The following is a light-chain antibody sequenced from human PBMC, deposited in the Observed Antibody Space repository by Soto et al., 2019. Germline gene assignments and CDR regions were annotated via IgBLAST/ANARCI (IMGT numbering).Light chain of an antibody. CDR2: RNN. V-gene: IGLV1-44*01. CDR3: AAWDDSLKGYV. J-gene: IGLJ1*01. CDR1: SSNIGRNS. Sequence: QSVLTQPPSASGTPGQRVTISCSGSSSNIGRNSVNWYQQLPGTAPKLLIHRNNERPSGVPDRFSGSKSDTSASLAISGLQSEDEADYYCAAWDDSLKGYVFGTGTKLTVL.